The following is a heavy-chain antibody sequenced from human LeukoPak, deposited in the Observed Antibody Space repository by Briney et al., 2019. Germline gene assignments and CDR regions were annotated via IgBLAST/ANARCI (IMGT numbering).Heavy chain of an antibody. Sequence: SVKVSCKASGGTFNSYAISWVRQAPGQGLEWMGGIIPIFGTANYAQKFQGRVTITADESTSTAYMELSSLRSEDTAVYYCARALNQLVVTAIFDYWGQGTLVTVSS. CDR2: IIPIFGTA. CDR3: ARALNQLVVTAIFDY. J-gene: IGHJ4*02. D-gene: IGHD2-21*02. V-gene: IGHV1-69*13. CDR1: GGTFNSYA.